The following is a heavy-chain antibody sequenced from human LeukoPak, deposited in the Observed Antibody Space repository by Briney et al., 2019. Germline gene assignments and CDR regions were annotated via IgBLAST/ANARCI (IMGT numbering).Heavy chain of an antibody. CDR2: IWYDGSNK. V-gene: IGHV3-33*06. Sequence: PGGSLRLSCAASGFTFSSYGMHWVRQAPGKGLGWVAVIWYDGSNKYYADSVKGRFTISRDNSRNTLYLQMNSLRAEDTAVYYCAKDLPIAAAGLFDYWGQGTLVTVSS. J-gene: IGHJ4*02. CDR1: GFTFSSYG. CDR3: AKDLPIAAAGLFDY. D-gene: IGHD6-13*01.